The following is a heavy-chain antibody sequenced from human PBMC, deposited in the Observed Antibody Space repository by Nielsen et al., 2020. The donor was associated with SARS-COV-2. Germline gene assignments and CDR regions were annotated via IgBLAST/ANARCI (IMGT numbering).Heavy chain of an antibody. V-gene: IGHV1-18*04. CDR3: ARDHYDILTGYLPFDY. J-gene: IGHJ4*02. D-gene: IGHD3-9*01. Sequence: ASVKVSCKASGYTFTSYGISWVRQAPGQGLEWMGWISAYNGNTNYAQKLQGRVTMTTDTSTSTAYMELRSLRSDDTAVYYCARDHYDILTGYLPFDYWGQGTLATVSS. CDR2: ISAYNGNT. CDR1: GYTFTSYG.